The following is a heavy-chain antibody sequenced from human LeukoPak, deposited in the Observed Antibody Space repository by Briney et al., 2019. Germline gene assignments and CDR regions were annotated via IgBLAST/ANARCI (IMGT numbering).Heavy chain of an antibody. D-gene: IGHD3-10*01. J-gene: IGHJ5*02. CDR2: ISYDGSNK. CDR3: AREGVRGVIIHNWFDP. CDR1: GFTFSSYA. Sequence: GGSLRLSCAASGFTFSSYAMHWVRQAPGKGLEWVAVISYDGSNKYYADSVKGRFTISRDDSKNTLYLQMNSLRAEDTAVYYCAREGVRGVIIHNWFDPWGQGTLVTVSS. V-gene: IGHV3-30*04.